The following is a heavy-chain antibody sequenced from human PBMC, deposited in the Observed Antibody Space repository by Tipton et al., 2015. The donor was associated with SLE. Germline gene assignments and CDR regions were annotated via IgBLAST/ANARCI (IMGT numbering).Heavy chain of an antibody. D-gene: IGHD2-8*01. CDR3: VRLRSKVLIDY. J-gene: IGHJ4*02. CDR1: GGSIDSGRNS. Sequence: TLSLTCTVSGGSIDSGRNSWNWIRQPAGKALEWIGSIYNSGSTNYNPSLKSRVTISVDTSKNQFSLELSSVTAADTAVYYCVRLRSKVLIDYWGQGTLVTVSS. CDR2: IYNSGST. V-gene: IGHV4-61*02.